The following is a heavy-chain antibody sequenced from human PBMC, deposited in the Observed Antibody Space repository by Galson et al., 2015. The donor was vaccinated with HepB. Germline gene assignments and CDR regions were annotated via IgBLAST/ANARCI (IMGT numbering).Heavy chain of an antibody. D-gene: IGHD6-6*01. V-gene: IGHV4-34*01. CDR1: GGSFSGYY. CDR3: ARGLVGSSAGSSDY. Sequence: ETLSLTCAVYGGSFSGYYWSWIRQPPGKGLEWIGEINHSGSTNYNPSLKSRVTISVDTSKNQFSLKLNSVTAADTAVYYCARGLVGSSAGSSDYWGQGTLATVSS. CDR2: INHSGST. J-gene: IGHJ4*02.